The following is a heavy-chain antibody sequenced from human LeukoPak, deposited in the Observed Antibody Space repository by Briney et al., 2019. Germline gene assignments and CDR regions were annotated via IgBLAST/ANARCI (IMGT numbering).Heavy chain of an antibody. D-gene: IGHD3-3*01. CDR1: RFTFSTYG. CDR3: AKDPAYYDFWSGYYRDY. CDR2: IWYDGSNK. V-gene: IGHV3-33*06. Sequence: PGGSLRLSCAASRFTFSTYGIHWVRQAPGKGLEWVAVIWYDGSNKYYADSVKGRFTISRDNSKNTLYLQMNSLRAEDTAVYYCAKDPAYYDFWSGYYRDYWGQGTLVTVSS. J-gene: IGHJ4*02.